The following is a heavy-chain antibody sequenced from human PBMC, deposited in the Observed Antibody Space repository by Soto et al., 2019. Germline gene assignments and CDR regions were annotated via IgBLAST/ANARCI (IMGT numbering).Heavy chain of an antibody. V-gene: IGHV1-3*01. Sequence: QVPLVQSGAEVKKPGASVKVSCKASGYTFTSYAMHWVRQAPGQRLEWMGWINAGNGNTKYSQKFQGRVTITRDTSASTAYMELSSLRSEDTAVYYCARARISSSSRDWFDPWGQGTLVTVSS. CDR1: GYTFTSYA. D-gene: IGHD6-6*01. CDR2: INAGNGNT. J-gene: IGHJ5*02. CDR3: ARARISSSSRDWFDP.